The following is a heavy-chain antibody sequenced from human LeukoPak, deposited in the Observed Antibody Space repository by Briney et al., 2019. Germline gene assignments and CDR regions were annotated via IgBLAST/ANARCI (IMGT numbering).Heavy chain of an antibody. Sequence: GGSLRLSCAASGFTFSSYSMNWVRQAPGKGLEWVSSISSSSSYIYYADSMKGRFTISRDNAKNSLYLQMKNLRLDDSAMYYCAREGPGDGTFDYWGQGTRVTVS. CDR1: GFTFSSYS. CDR3: AREGPGDGTFDY. J-gene: IGHJ4*02. CDR2: ISSSSSYI. V-gene: IGHV3-21*04.